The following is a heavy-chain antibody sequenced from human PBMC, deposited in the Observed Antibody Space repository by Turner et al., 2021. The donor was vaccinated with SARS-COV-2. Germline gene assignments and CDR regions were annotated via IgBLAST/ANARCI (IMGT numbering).Heavy chain of an antibody. V-gene: IGHV1-69*06. Sequence: QVQLVQSGAEVKKPGSSVTVSCKASGGTFSSYAISWVRQAPGQGLEWMGGIIPIFGRANYAQKFEGRVTITADKSTSTAYMELSSLRSDDTAVYYCARSWRMSNSDFDYWGQGTLVTVSS. CDR3: ARSWRMSNSDFDY. CDR2: IIPIFGRA. J-gene: IGHJ4*02. CDR1: GGTFSSYA. D-gene: IGHD6-13*01.